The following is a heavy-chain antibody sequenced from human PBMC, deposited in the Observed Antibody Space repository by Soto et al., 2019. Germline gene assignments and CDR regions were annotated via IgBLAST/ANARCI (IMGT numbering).Heavy chain of an antibody. D-gene: IGHD2-8*01. CDR2: ITPSGGST. V-gene: IGHV1-46*01. CDR3: ARPPYPGCINAVCYPLDY. J-gene: IGHJ4*02. CDR1: GYTFTSYY. Sequence: QVQLVQSGAEVKKPGASVKISCKASGYTFTSYYMHWVRQAPGQGLEWMGIITPSGGSTNYAQKLHGRCAMTRDTSTSTVYMELNILRSEDTAVYYCARPPYPGCINAVCYPLDYWGQGTLVTVSS.